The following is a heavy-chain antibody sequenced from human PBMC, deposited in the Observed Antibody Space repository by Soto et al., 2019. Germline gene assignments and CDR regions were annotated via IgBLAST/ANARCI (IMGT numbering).Heavy chain of an antibody. Sequence: GGSLRLSCAASGFTFSSYWMSWVRQAPGKGLEWVANIKQDGSEKYYVDSVKGRFTISRDNAKNSLYLQMNSLRAEDTAVYYCAKDKSNEELSVYYYNGLDVWGQGTTVTVSS. J-gene: IGHJ6*02. D-gene: IGHD1-7*01. CDR2: IKQDGSEK. CDR1: GFTFSSYW. V-gene: IGHV3-7*03. CDR3: AKDKSNEELSVYYYNGLDV.